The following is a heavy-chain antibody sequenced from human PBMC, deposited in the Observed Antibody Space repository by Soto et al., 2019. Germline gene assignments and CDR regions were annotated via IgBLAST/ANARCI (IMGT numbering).Heavy chain of an antibody. CDR2: ISYDGSNK. CDR1: GFTFSSYG. Sequence: LRLSCAASGFTFSSYGMHWVRQAPGKGLEWVAVISYDGSNKYYADSVKGRFTISRDNSKNTLYLQMNSLRAEDTAVYYCAKSPTTVTTSWFDPWGQGTLVTVSS. D-gene: IGHD4-4*01. J-gene: IGHJ5*02. CDR3: AKSPTTVTTSWFDP. V-gene: IGHV3-30*18.